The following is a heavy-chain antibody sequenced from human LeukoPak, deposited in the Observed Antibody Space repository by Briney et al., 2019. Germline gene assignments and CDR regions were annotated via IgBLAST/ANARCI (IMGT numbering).Heavy chain of an antibody. J-gene: IGHJ4*02. CDR1: GFTFSSYA. Sequence: GGSLRLSCAASGFTFSSYAMSWVRQAPGKGLEWVSSISVSGTYTYYADSVKGRFTISRDNSKNTLYLQMSSLRAEDTAVYYCARVPIWFGELSFDYWGQGTLVTVSS. CDR2: ISVSGTYT. D-gene: IGHD3-10*01. V-gene: IGHV3-23*01. CDR3: ARVPIWFGELSFDY.